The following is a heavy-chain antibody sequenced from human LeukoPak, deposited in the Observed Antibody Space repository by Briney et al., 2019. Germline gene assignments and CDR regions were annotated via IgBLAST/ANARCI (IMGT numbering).Heavy chain of an antibody. J-gene: IGHJ4*02. Sequence: GGSLRLSCAASGFTFSSYAMSWVRQAPGKGLEWVSAIRGSGGSTYYADSVKGRFTISRDNSKNTLYLQMNSLRAEDTAVYYCAKDRDDSSGYWPLGDIWGQGTLVTVSS. CDR1: GFTFSSYA. D-gene: IGHD3-22*01. V-gene: IGHV3-23*01. CDR3: AKDRDDSSGYWPLGDI. CDR2: IRGSGGST.